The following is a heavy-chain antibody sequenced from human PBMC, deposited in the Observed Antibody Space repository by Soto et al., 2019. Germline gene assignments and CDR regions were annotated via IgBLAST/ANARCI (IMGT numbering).Heavy chain of an antibody. V-gene: IGHV3-23*01. J-gene: IGHJ6*02. Sequence: GGSLRLSCAASGFTFGIHAMSWVRQAPGKGLEWVSFISGSGGSTYYADSVKGRFTISRDNSKKTLYLQMNSLRGEDTAVYYCGKGSAATNYFYYATDVWGQGTTVTVSS. CDR1: GFTFGIHA. CDR2: ISGSGGST. D-gene: IGHD2-15*01. CDR3: GKGSAATNYFYYATDV.